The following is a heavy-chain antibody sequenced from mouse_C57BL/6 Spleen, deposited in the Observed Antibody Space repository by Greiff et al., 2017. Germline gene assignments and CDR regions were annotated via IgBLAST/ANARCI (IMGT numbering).Heavy chain of an antibody. D-gene: IGHD1-2*01. V-gene: IGHV1-50*01. CDR3: ARNCRGDGIYAMDY. CDR2: IDPSDSYT. J-gene: IGHJ4*01. Sequence: QVQLQQPGAELVKPGASVKLSCKASGYTFTSYWMQWVKQRTGQGLEWIGEIDPSDSYTNYNQKFKGKATMTVDTSSSTAYMQLSSLTSEDSAVYYCARNCRGDGIYAMDYWGQGTSVTVSS. CDR1: GYTFTSYW.